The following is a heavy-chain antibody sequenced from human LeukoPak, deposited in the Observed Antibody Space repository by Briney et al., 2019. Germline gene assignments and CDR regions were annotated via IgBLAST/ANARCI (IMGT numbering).Heavy chain of an antibody. D-gene: IGHD2-2*01. Sequence: GESLKISCKGSGYSFTTYWIGWVRQMPGKGLEWMGIIYPGDSSTRYSPSFRGQVTISADKSITTAYLQWSSLTASDTAIYYCARLVQIPAATNWFDPWGQGTLVTVSS. CDR1: GYSFTTYW. V-gene: IGHV5-51*01. J-gene: IGHJ5*02. CDR3: ARLVQIPAATNWFDP. CDR2: IYPGDSST.